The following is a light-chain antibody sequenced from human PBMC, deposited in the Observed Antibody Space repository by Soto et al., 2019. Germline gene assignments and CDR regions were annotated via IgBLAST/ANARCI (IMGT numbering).Light chain of an antibody. J-gene: IGKJ1*01. CDR1: QSISSSY. CDR2: GAF. Sequence: EIVLTQSPGTLSLSPGDRATLSCRASQSISSSYLAWYQQKPGPAPRLLIYGAFSGTTGIPDRFSGSGSGTDFPHTISRLEPEDFAVYYCQQDGRSPWTFGQGTKVEVK. CDR3: QQDGRSPWT. V-gene: IGKV3-20*01.